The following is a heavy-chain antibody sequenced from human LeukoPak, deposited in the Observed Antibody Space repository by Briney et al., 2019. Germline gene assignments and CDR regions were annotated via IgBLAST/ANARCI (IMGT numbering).Heavy chain of an antibody. CDR3: ARRRAVPGFYYFDY. V-gene: IGHV4-59*08. CDR2: IYYSGST. CDR1: GGSISNYY. J-gene: IGHJ4*02. D-gene: IGHD2/OR15-2a*01. Sequence: SETLSLTCTVSGGSISNYYWTWIRQPPGKGLEWIGYIYYSGSTKYNPSLRSRVTISVDTSKNQFSLKLSSLTAADTAVYYCARRRAVPGFYYFDYWGRGALVTVSS.